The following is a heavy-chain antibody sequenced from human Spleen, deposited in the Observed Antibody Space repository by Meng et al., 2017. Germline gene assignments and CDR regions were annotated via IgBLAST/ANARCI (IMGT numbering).Heavy chain of an antibody. V-gene: IGHV1-2*06. D-gene: IGHD6-13*01. Sequence: GESLKISCKPSGYNFPDYYIHWVRRAPGQGLEWMGRIDPKTGDTHYALKFQGRVTMTGDTSISTAYMELSGLRSDDTAMYYCARDEDISAAGKLFGDYWGQGTLVTVSS. CDR1: GYNFPDYY. J-gene: IGHJ4*02. CDR2: IDPKTGDT. CDR3: ARDEDISAAGKLFGDY.